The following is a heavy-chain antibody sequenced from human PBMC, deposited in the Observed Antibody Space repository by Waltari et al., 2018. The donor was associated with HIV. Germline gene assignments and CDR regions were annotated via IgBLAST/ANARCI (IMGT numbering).Heavy chain of an antibody. Sequence: EEQVSESGGGLVQPGGSLRLSCSASDFTFSKYAMPGVRKAPGQGRAWVPSVSGGGDRTHYDSSVNGLVAMSRDNSRKILYLRMNGLRDDDTAMYYCARNLAQWCGESNYFDSWGRGTMVVVSS. CDR1: DFTFSKYA. J-gene: IGHJ4*02. CDR3: ARNLAQWCGESNYFDS. CDR2: VSGGGDRT. D-gene: IGHD2-8*01. V-gene: IGHV3-23*01.